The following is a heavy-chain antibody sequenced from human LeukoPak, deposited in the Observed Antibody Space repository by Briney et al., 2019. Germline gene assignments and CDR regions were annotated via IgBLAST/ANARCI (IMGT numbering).Heavy chain of an antibody. J-gene: IGHJ4*02. CDR1: GGSFSGYY. CDR3: ASRFGEFDY. Sequence: SETLSLTCAVYGGSFSGYYWSWIRQPPGKGLEWIGEINHSGSTNYNPSLKSRVTISVDTSKNQLSLKLSSVTAADTAVYYCASRFGEFDYWGQGTLVTVSS. D-gene: IGHD3-10*01. CDR2: INHSGST. V-gene: IGHV4-34*01.